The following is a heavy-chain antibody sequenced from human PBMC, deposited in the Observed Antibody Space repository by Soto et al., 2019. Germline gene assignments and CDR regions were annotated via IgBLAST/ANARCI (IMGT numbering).Heavy chain of an antibody. CDR2: IYYSGST. D-gene: IGHD6-13*01. CDR3: ARFSRPYGYSSSWYRPEGYYYYGMDV. V-gene: IGHV4-31*03. J-gene: IGHJ6*02. Sequence: SLTCTVSGGSISSGGYYWSWIRQHPGKGLEWIGYIYYSGSTYYNPSLKSRVTISVDTSKNQFSLKLSSVTAADTAVYYCARFSRPYGYSSSWYRPEGYYYYGMDVWGQGTTVTVSS. CDR1: GGSISSGGYY.